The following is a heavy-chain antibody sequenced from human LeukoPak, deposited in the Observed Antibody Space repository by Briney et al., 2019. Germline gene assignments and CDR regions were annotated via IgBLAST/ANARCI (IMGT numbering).Heavy chain of an antibody. J-gene: IGHJ4*02. CDR2: IYYSGSTNY. CDR3: ARRGYSYGPSGSFDF. V-gene: IGHV4-59*01. D-gene: IGHD5-18*01. CDR1: GVSISDYY. Sequence: SETLSLTCTVSGVSISDYYWSWIRQPPGKGLEWIGHIYYSGSTNYNYNPSLKSRVTISVDTSKNQFSLRLTSVTAADTAVYYCARRGYSYGPSGSFDFWGQGTLVTVSS.